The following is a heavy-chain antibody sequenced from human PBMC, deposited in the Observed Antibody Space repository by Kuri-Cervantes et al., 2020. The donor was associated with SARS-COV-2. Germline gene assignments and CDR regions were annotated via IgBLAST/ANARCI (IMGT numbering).Heavy chain of an antibody. V-gene: IGHV3-21*01. CDR1: GFTFSSYN. J-gene: IGHJ3*02. Sequence: GGSLRFSGAASGFTFSSYNMNWFRQAPGKGLEWVSSISSSNSYLYYADSVKGRFTISSDNAKNSLYLKMNSLRAEDTAVFYCARRADGGNLLDAFDIWGQGTMVTVSS. D-gene: IGHD4-23*01. CDR3: ARRADGGNLLDAFDI. CDR2: ISSSNSYL.